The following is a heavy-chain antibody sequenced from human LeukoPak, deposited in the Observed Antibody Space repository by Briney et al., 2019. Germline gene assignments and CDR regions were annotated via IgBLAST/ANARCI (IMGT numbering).Heavy chain of an antibody. J-gene: IGHJ4*02. CDR1: GFTFSNAW. CDR2: IKSKTDGGTT. D-gene: IGHD5-12*01. V-gene: IGHV3-15*01. Sequence: GGSLRLSCAASGFTFSNAWMSWVRQAPGKGREWVGRIKSKTDGGTTDYAAPVKGRFTISRDDSKNTLYLQMNSPKTEDTAVYYCTTDHDPHYSGYDNFDYWGQGTLVTVSS. CDR3: TTDHDPHYSGYDNFDY.